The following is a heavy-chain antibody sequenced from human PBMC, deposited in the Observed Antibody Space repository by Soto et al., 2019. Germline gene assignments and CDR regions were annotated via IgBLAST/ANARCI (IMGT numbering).Heavy chain of an antibody. CDR1: GFTFSSYW. D-gene: IGHD3-3*01. CDR2: IKQDGSEK. V-gene: IGHV3-7*01. J-gene: IGHJ4*02. CDR3: ARVVGDFWSGPHFDY. Sequence: GGSLRLSCAASGFTFSSYWMSWVRQAPGKGLEWVANIKQDGSEKYYVDSVKGRFTISRDNAKNSLYLQMNSLRAEDTAVYYCARVVGDFWSGPHFDYWGQGTLVTVSS.